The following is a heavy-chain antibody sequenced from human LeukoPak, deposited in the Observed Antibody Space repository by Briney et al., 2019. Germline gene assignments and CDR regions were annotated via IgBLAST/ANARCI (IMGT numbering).Heavy chain of an antibody. D-gene: IGHD3-9*01. CDR1: GYSISSTYY. Sequence: SETLSLTCTVSGYSISSTYYWGWIRQPPGKGLEWIGSISYSGSTYYNPSLKSRVTISVDTSKNQFSLNLSSVTAADTAVFYCARHLVTGYYSYYFDYWGQGTLVTVSS. V-gene: IGHV4-39*01. J-gene: IGHJ4*02. CDR2: ISYSGST. CDR3: ARHLVTGYYSYYFDY.